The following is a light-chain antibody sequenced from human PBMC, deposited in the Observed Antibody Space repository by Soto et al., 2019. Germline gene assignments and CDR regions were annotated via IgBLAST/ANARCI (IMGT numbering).Light chain of an antibody. CDR2: WAS. V-gene: IGKV1-5*03. J-gene: IGKJ1*01. Sequence: DIQMTQSPSTLSASVGDRVTITCRASQTITTWLAWYQQRPGKSPKLLVYWASTLESGVPSRFSGSGSGTEFTLTISSLQPDDFATYYCQQYNSYSRTFGQGTKVDIK. CDR1: QTITTW. CDR3: QQYNSYSRT.